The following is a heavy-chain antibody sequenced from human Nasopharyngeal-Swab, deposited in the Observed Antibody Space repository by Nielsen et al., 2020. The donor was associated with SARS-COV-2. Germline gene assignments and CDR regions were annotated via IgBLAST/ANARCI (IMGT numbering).Heavy chain of an antibody. CDR2: IYYSGST. CDR1: GGSISSYY. J-gene: IGHJ5*02. CDR3: ARHPGYCSGGSCYSRWFDP. V-gene: IGHV4-59*08. D-gene: IGHD2-15*01. Sequence: SDTLSLTCIVSGGSISSYYWSWIPQPPGKGLEWIGYIYYSGSTNYNPSLKSRVTISVDTSKNQFSLKLSSVTAADTAVYYCARHPGYCSGGSCYSRWFDPWGQGTLVTVSS.